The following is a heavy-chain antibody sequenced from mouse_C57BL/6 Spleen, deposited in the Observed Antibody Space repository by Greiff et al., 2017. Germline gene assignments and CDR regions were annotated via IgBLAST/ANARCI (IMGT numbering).Heavy chain of an antibody. CDR3: ARGTVVARYYAMDY. V-gene: IGHV1-50*01. J-gene: IGHJ4*01. Sequence: VKLQQPGAELVKPGASVKLSCKASGYTFTSYWMQWVKQRPGQGLEWIGEIDPSDSYTNYNQKFKGKATLTVDTSSSTAYMQLSSLTSEDSAVYYCARGTVVARYYAMDYWGQGTSVTVSS. CDR1: GYTFTSYW. D-gene: IGHD1-1*01. CDR2: IDPSDSYT.